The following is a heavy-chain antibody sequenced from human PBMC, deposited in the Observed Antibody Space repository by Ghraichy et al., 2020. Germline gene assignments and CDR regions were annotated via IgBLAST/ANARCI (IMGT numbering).Heavy chain of an antibody. D-gene: IGHD6-13*01. CDR3: AMWISSWYSFWFDP. V-gene: IGHV4-39*01. CDR1: GDSISSNRYY. Sequence: SETLSLTCTVSGDSISSNRYYWGWIRQPPGKGLEWIGSIYYTGSTYYNPSLKSRVTMSVDTSKSQFSLKLSSVTTADTAVYYCAMWISSWYSFWFDPWGQGTLVTVSS. CDR2: IYYTGST. J-gene: IGHJ5*02.